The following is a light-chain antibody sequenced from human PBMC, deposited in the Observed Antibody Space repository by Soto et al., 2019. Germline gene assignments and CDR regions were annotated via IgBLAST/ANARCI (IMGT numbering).Light chain of an antibody. J-gene: IGLJ2*01. CDR2: EVR. Sequence: QSALTQPASVSGSPGRWITIPGPGPTSDFGYYNYFSWYQQHPGKAPKVLIYEVRNRPSGASSRFSGSKSGNTAFLTISGLQPEDEADYYCSSYTRSSSVLFGGGTKLTVL. CDR1: TSDFGYYNY. V-gene: IGLV2-14*01. CDR3: SSYTRSSSVL.